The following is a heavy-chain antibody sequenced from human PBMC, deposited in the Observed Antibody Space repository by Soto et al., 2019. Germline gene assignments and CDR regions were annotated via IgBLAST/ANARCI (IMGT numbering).Heavy chain of an antibody. J-gene: IGHJ4*02. CDR3: AKDGHFRTVTTSHLDY. CDR2: ISGSGGST. V-gene: IGHV3-23*01. CDR1: GFTFSSYA. Sequence: PGGSLRLSCAASGFTFSSYAMSWVRQAPGKGLEWVSAISGSGGSTYYADSVKGRFTISRDNSKNTLYLQMNSLRAEDTAVYYCAKDGHFRTVTTSHLDYWGQGTLVTVSS. D-gene: IGHD4-4*01.